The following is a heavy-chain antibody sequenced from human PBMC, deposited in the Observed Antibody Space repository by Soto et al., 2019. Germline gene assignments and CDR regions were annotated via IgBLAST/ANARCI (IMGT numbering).Heavy chain of an antibody. V-gene: IGHV3-23*01. D-gene: IGHD3-9*01. CDR2: ISGSGGST. Sequence: PGESLKISCAASGFTFSSYAMSWVRQAPGKGLEWVSAISGSGGSTYYADSVKGRFTISRDNSKNTLYLQMNSLRAEDTAVYYCAKDSHILTGYSDFDYWGQGTLVTVSS. J-gene: IGHJ4*02. CDR3: AKDSHILTGYSDFDY. CDR1: GFTFSSYA.